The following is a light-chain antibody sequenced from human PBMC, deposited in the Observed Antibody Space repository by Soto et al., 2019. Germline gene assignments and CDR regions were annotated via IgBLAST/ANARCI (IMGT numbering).Light chain of an antibody. J-gene: IGLJ2*01. Sequence: QSALTQPASVSGSPGQSITISCTGTSNDVGGYNFVSWYQQLPDKAPKLIIYEVTNRPSGVSDRFSGSKSGNTASLTISGLQAEDEADYYCSSYTSSRGVFGGGTKLTV. V-gene: IGLV2-14*01. CDR3: SSYTSSRGV. CDR1: SNDVGGYNF. CDR2: EVT.